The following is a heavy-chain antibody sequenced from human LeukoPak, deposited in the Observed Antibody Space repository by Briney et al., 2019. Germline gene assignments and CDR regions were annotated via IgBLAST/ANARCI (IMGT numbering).Heavy chain of an antibody. D-gene: IGHD7-27*01. CDR1: GYTFTSYG. CDR3: ARDLPGVLNWFDP. V-gene: IGHV1-18*01. Sequence: ASVSVSCTASGYTFTSYGISWVRQAPGQGLEWMGWISAYNGNTNYAQKLQGRVTMTTDTSTSTAYMELRSLRSDDTAVYYCARDLPGVLNWFDPWGQGTLVTVSS. CDR2: ISAYNGNT. J-gene: IGHJ5*02.